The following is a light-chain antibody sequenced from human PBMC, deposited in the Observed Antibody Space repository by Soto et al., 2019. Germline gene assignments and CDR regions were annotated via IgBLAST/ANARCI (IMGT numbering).Light chain of an antibody. CDR1: SGHSSYG. CDR2: LNSDGSH. V-gene: IGLV4-69*01. Sequence: QPVLTQSPSASASLGASVKLTCTLSSGHSSYGIAWHQQQPEKGPRYLMKLNSDGSHSKGDGIPDRFSGSSSGAERYLTISSLQSEDEADYYCQTWGTGIVVFGGGTKLTVL. CDR3: QTWGTGIVV. J-gene: IGLJ2*01.